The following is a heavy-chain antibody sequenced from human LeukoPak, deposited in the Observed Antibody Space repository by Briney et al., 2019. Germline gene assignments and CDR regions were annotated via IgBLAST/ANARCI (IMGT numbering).Heavy chain of an antibody. Sequence: PGRSLRLSCAASGFTFSSYGMHWVRQAPGKGLEWVAVIWYDGSNKYYADSVKGRFTISRDNSKNTLYLQMNSLRAEDTAVYYCARAPLTGSGYDEGLSYWGQGTLVTVSS. V-gene: IGHV3-33*01. CDR2: IWYDGSNK. CDR1: GFTFSSYG. D-gene: IGHD5-12*01. J-gene: IGHJ4*02. CDR3: ARAPLTGSGYDEGLSY.